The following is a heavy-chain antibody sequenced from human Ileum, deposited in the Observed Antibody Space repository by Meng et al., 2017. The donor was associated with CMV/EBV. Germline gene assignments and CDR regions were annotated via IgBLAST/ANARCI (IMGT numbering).Heavy chain of an antibody. Sequence: QVQVQQGGGRLLKPSEALSLLCAGYCGSFSEYHWSWIRQTPGKGLEWIRKINHGRTSHHNPSLKSRVTISVERSRNQVSLKLTSVTDADTAVYDCARASPQRRFLTYWGQGTLVTVSS. D-gene: IGHD3-3*01. CDR1: CGSFSEYH. CDR3: ARASPQRRFLTY. CDR2: INHGRTS. J-gene: IGHJ4*02. V-gene: IGHV4-34*01.